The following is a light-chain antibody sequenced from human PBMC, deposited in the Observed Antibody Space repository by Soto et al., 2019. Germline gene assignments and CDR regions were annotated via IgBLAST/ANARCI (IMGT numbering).Light chain of an antibody. Sequence: EIVLTQSPGTLSLSPGERATLSCRASQSISGRYLAWYQQKPGQAPRLLIYGASGRATGIPDRFSGTGSGTDFPLTISRLEPEDFAVYYCQQYGSSPPWTFGQGTKVEIK. V-gene: IGKV3-20*01. CDR3: QQYGSSPPWT. CDR2: GAS. J-gene: IGKJ1*01. CDR1: QSISGRY.